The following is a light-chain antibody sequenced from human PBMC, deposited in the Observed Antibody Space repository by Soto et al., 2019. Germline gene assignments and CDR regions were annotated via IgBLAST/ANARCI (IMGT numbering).Light chain of an antibody. CDR2: RNN. Sequence: QSVLTQPPSASGTPGQRVTISCSGGSSNIGTNYVYWYQQLPGTAPKLLIYRNNLRPSGVPDRFSASKSGTSASLAISGLRPEDEGDYFCAGWDDSLHGLLFGAGTKLTVL. CDR3: AGWDDSLHGLL. J-gene: IGLJ1*01. CDR1: SSNIGTNY. V-gene: IGLV1-47*01.